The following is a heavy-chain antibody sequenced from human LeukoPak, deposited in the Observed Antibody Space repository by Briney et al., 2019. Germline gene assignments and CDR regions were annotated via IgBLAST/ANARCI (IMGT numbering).Heavy chain of an antibody. CDR1: GFTFSSYG. J-gene: IGHJ4*02. CDR3: AKDQSGSSYYFDY. V-gene: IGHV3-33*06. CDR2: IWYDGSNK. Sequence: QPGRSLRLSCAASGFTFSSYGMHWVCQAPGKGLEWVAVIWYDGSNKYYADSVKGRFTISRDNSKNTLYLQMNSLRAEDTAVYYCAKDQSGSSYYFDYWGQGTLVTVSS. D-gene: IGHD1-26*01.